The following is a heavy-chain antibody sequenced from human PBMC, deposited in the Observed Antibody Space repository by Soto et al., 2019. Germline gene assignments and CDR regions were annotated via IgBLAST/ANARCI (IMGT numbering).Heavy chain of an antibody. CDR3: AKLRAEVTLYYYGSGSTFDY. Sequence: GGSLRLSCAASGFTFSSYAMSWVRQAPGKGLEWVSAISGSGGSTYYADSVKGRFTISRDNSKNTLYLQMNSLRAEDTAVYYCAKLRAEVTLYYYGSGSTFDYWGQGTLVTVSS. D-gene: IGHD3-10*01. CDR1: GFTFSSYA. J-gene: IGHJ4*02. CDR2: ISGSGGST. V-gene: IGHV3-23*01.